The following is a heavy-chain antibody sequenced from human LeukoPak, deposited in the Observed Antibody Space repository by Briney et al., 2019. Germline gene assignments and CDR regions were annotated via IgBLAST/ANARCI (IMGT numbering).Heavy chain of an antibody. CDR1: GGSVSSGSYY. CDR3: ARDHQESGWFDP. CDR2: IYYSGST. J-gene: IGHJ5*02. D-gene: IGHD2/OR15-2a*01. V-gene: IGHV4-61*01. Sequence: SETLSLTCTVSGGSVSSGSYYWSWIRQPPGKGLEWIGYIYYSGSTNYNPSLKSRVTISVDTSKNQFSLKLSSVTAADTAVYYCARDHQESGWFDPWGQGTLVTVSS.